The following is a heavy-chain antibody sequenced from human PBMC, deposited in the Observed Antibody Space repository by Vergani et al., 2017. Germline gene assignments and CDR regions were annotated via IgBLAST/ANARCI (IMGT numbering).Heavy chain of an antibody. CDR3: ARLSLGNTSDY. Sequence: QVQLQQWGAGLLKPSETLSLTCAVYGESFSGYYWSWIRQPPGKGLEWIGEINHGGSTNYSPSLKSRVTISVDTSKNQFSLKLNSVTAADTAVYYCARLSLGNTSDYWGQGTLVTVSS. CDR2: INHGGST. D-gene: IGHD2-2*01. V-gene: IGHV4-34*01. J-gene: IGHJ4*02. CDR1: GESFSGYY.